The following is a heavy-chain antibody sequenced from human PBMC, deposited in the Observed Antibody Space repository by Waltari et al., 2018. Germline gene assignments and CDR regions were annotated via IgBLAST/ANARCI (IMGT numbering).Heavy chain of an antibody. CDR2: ITSDWPHT. D-gene: IGHD3-22*01. Sequence: EVQLVESGGGLVRPGGSLRLSCAASGFTFSYYTMNWVRQAPGKGPEWISFITSDWPHTTYADSVRGRFTISRDNAKNSLFLQINSLRADDTAVYYCARDRRPTLILGSGAFDIWGQGIKVNVSS. V-gene: IGHV3-21*01. CDR3: ARDRRPTLILGSGAFDI. J-gene: IGHJ3*02. CDR1: GFTFSYYT.